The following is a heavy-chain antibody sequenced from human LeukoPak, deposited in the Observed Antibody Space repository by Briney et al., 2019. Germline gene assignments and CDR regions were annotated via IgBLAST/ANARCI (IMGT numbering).Heavy chain of an antibody. J-gene: IGHJ4*02. Sequence: GGPLRLSCVASGITFSSSWMSWVRQAPGKGLEWLANIKPDGSVKYYADSVKGRFTISRDNAESSLYLQMNSLRTEDTAVYYCARDQPDPAGTGPRFDYWGQGSLVTVSS. V-gene: IGHV3-7*01. D-gene: IGHD1-1*01. CDR1: GITFSSSW. CDR3: ARDQPDPAGTGPRFDY. CDR2: IKPDGSVK.